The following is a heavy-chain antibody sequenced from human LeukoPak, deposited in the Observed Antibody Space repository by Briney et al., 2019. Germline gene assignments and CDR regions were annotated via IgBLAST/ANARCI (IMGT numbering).Heavy chain of an antibody. CDR1: GGSISSYY. CDR2: IYTSGST. CDR3: ARSWMVGEGAFDI. J-gene: IGHJ3*02. Sequence: SETLSLTCTVSGGSISSYYWSWIRQPAGKGLEWIGRIYTSGSTNYNPYVKSRVTISVDTSKNHFSLKLNSMTAADTAVYYCARSWMVGEGAFDIWGQGTLVTVSS. D-gene: IGHD1-26*01. V-gene: IGHV4-4*07.